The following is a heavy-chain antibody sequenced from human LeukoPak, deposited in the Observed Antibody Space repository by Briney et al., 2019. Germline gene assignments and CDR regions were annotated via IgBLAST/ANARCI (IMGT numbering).Heavy chain of an antibody. CDR3: AREGPYDILTGYSLGDY. CDR1: GGSFSGYY. Sequence: SETLSLTCAVYGGSFSGYYWSWIRQPPGKGLEWIGEINHSGSTNYNPSLKSRVTISVDTSKNQFSLKLSSVTAADTAVYYCAREGPYDILTGYSLGDYWGQGTLVTVSS. V-gene: IGHV4-34*01. D-gene: IGHD3-9*01. J-gene: IGHJ4*02. CDR2: INHSGST.